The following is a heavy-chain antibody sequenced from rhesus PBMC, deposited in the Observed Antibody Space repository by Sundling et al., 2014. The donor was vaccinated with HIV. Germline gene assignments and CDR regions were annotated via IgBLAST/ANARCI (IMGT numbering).Heavy chain of an antibody. CDR1: GFTFDDYA. D-gene: IGHD3-22*01. J-gene: IGHJ4*01. CDR3: ARDGGIYYWASYFDY. Sequence: EVQLVESGGGVVQSGGSLRLSCAASGFTFDDYAMHWVRQAPGKGLEWVSGITWSGDNTGYADSVKGRFTISRDNAKNSLYLQMNRLRAEDTALYYCARDGGIYYWASYFDYWGQGVLVTVSS. V-gene: IGHV3-201*01. CDR2: ITWSGDNT.